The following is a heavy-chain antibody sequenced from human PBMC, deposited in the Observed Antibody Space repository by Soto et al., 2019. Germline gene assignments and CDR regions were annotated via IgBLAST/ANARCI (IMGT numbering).Heavy chain of an antibody. CDR1: GFTFSSYS. CDR3: ARPCGTYSNYNLDY. Sequence: GGSLRLSCAASGFTFSSYSMNWVRQAPGKGLEWVSYISSSSTIYYADSVKGRFTISRDNAKNSLYLQMNSLRDEDTAVYYCARPCGTYSNYNLDYWGQVTPVTVSS. J-gene: IGHJ4*02. CDR2: ISSSSTI. D-gene: IGHD4-4*01. V-gene: IGHV3-48*02.